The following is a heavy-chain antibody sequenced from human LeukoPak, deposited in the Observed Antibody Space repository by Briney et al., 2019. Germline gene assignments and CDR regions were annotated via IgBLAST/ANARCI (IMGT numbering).Heavy chain of an antibody. CDR1: GFTFSTYA. Sequence: GGSLRLSCAASGFTFSTYAMSWVRQAPGKGLEWVSAISGSAGSTYYADSMKGRSTISRDTAKNSLYLQMNSLRAEDTALYYCARGVGATYSDAFDIWGQGTMVTVSS. CDR2: ISGSAGST. CDR3: ARGVGATYSDAFDI. J-gene: IGHJ3*02. D-gene: IGHD1-26*01. V-gene: IGHV3-23*01.